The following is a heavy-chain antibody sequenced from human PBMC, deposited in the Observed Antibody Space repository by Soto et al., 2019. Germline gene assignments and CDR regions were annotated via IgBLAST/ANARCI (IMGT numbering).Heavy chain of an antibody. J-gene: IGHJ4*02. CDR1: GGSISSNNYY. D-gene: IGHD3-3*01. Sequence: QLQLHESGPGLVKPSETLSLTCSVSGGSISSNNYYWGWIRQPPGKGLEWIGNIYYNAFTYYNPSLKSRVTISVDTSKNQFSLKLTSVTATDTAVYYCARQGDFWSGSGDFDYWGQGILVPVSS. CDR3: ARQGDFWSGSGDFDY. V-gene: IGHV4-39*01. CDR2: IYYNAFT.